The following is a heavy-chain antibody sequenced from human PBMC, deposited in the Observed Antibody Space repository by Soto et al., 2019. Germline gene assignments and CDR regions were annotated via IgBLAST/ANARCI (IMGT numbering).Heavy chain of an antibody. J-gene: IGHJ4*02. CDR2: ISSSGSII. V-gene: IGHV3-11*01. CDR3: ARDLGYYASDGYFDY. Sequence: GSLRLSCAASGFTFSDYYMSWIRQAPGKGLEWVSYISSSGSIIYYADSVKGRFTISRDNAKNSLYLQLNSLRAEDTAGYYCARDLGYYASDGYFDYWGQGTEGTVSS. D-gene: IGHD3-22*01. CDR1: GFTFSDYY.